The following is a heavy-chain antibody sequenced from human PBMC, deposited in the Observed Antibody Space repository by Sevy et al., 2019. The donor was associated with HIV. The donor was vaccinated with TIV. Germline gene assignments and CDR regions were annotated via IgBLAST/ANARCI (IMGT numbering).Heavy chain of an antibody. V-gene: IGHV1-24*01. CDR1: GYTLREFP. CDR3: ATDIIVGRAY. J-gene: IGHJ4*02. D-gene: IGHD3-10*01. CDR2: FDENGEA. Sequence: ASVKGSCKISGYTLREFPIHWVRQAPEKGLEWMGGFDENGEALYAQKFQGRVTLTEDTSIDTAYMELSSLRSEDSAMYYCATDIIVGRAYWGQGTRVTVSS.